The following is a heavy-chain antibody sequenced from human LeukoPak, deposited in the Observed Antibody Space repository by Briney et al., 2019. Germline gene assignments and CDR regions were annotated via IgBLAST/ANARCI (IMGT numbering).Heavy chain of an antibody. CDR3: ARDPSRGYTYGYGDY. D-gene: IGHD5-18*01. CDR1: GFTFSNYW. J-gene: IGHJ4*02. V-gene: IGHV3-7*01. CDR2: IERDGSEK. Sequence: PGGSLILSCATSGFTFSNYWMNWVRQAPGKGLEWVAIIERDGSEKYYVDSVKGRFTISRDNAKNSLYLQMSSLRAEDTAVYYCARDPSRGYTYGYGDYWGQGTLVTVSS.